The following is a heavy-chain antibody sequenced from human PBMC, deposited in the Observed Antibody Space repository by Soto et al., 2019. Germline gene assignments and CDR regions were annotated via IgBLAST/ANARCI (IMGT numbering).Heavy chain of an antibody. V-gene: IGHV6-1*01. CDR3: ARAYYGGNGLYYFDY. CDR2: TYYRSKWYN. D-gene: IGHD4-17*01. CDR1: GDNVSSNSGA. Sequence: PSQTLSLTCAISGDNVSSNSGAWNWIRRSPSGGLEWLGRTYYRSKWYNDYAVSVKSRITINPDTSKNQFSLQLNSVTPEDTAVYYCARAYYGGNGLYYFDYWGQGTLVTVSS. J-gene: IGHJ4*02.